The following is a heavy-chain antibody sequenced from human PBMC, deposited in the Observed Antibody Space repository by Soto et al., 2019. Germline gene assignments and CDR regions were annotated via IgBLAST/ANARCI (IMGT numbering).Heavy chain of an antibody. CDR1: GFTFSSYA. CDR2: ISYDGSNK. CDR3: ARESARGGGYFDY. D-gene: IGHD3-16*01. V-gene: IGHV3-30-3*01. J-gene: IGHJ4*02. Sequence: QVQLVESGGGVVQPGRSLRLSCAASGFTFSSYAMHWVRQAPGKGLEWVAVISYDGSNKYYADSVKGRFTISRDNYKNQLYLQMNRLRAKATVVYYCARESARGGGYFDYWGQGTLVTVSS.